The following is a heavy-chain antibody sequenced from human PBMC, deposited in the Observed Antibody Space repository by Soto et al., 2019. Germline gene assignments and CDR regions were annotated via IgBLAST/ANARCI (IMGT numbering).Heavy chain of an antibody. CDR3: ATHDSSGYPDY. CDR1: GYRFSSYW. CDR2: IYPGDSDS. Sequence: GESLKISCKGSGYRFSSYWIGWVRQMPGKGLEWMGIIYPGDSDSRYSPSFQGQVTISADKSISTAYLQWSGLKASDTAMYYCATHDSSGYPDYWGQGTLVTVSS. J-gene: IGHJ4*02. V-gene: IGHV5-51*01. D-gene: IGHD3-22*01.